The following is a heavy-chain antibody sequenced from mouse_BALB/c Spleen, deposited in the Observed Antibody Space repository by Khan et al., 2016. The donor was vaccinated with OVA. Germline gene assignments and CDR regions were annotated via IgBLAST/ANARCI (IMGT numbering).Heavy chain of an antibody. V-gene: IGHV14-3*02. Sequence: VRLQQSGAELMKSGATVKLSCTASGLNIKDTYMHWLKQCPEQGLEWIGRIDPPNGKTKYDPKFRGRSAITAETSSNTAYLQLNSLTSEDTAVYYCASMARKWGQGTTLTVSS. CDR3: ASMARK. CDR2: IDPPNGKT. CDR1: GLNIKDTY. J-gene: IGHJ2*01. D-gene: IGHD1-1*02.